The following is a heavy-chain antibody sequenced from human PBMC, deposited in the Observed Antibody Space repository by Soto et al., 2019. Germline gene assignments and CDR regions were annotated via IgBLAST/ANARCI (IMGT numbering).Heavy chain of an antibody. CDR1: GFTFSSYG. D-gene: IGHD1-26*01. CDR3: AKRGWELVDAFDI. CDR2: ISYDGSNK. J-gene: IGHJ3*02. V-gene: IGHV3-30*18. Sequence: QVQLVESGGGVVQPGRSLRLSCAASGFTFSSYGMHWVRQAPGKGLEWVAVISYDGSNKYYADSVKGRFTISRDNSKNTLYLQMNSLRAGDTAVYYCAKRGWELVDAFDIWGQGTMVTVSS.